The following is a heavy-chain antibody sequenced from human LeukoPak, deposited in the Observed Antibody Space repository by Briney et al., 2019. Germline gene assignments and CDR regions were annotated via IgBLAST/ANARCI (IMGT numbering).Heavy chain of an antibody. D-gene: IGHD5-24*01. CDR1: GFTFSSYG. J-gene: IGHJ3*02. CDR3: ARDEEMATIRGAFDI. Sequence: GGSLRLSCAASGFTFSSYGMHWVRQAPGKGLEWVAFIRYDGSNKYYADSVKGRFTISRDNSKNTLYLQMNSLRAEDTAVYYCARDEEMATIRGAFDIWGQGTMVTVSS. V-gene: IGHV3-30*02. CDR2: IRYDGSNK.